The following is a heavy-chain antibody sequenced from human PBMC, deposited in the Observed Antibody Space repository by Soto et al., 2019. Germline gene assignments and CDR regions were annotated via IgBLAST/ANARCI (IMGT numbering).Heavy chain of an antibody. CDR2: ITPHNGNT. V-gene: IGHV1-18*01. J-gene: IGHJ4*02. D-gene: IGHD5-18*01. Sequence: QVQLEQSGAEVKQPGASVRVSCKASGYPFATYAISWVRQAPGQGLEWMAWITPHNGNTLYAQRLQGRVTVTTDTSTSPAYMDLRGLRSDDTAVYYCARSGYGFGPYGYWGQGTLVTVSS. CDR3: ARSGYGFGPYGY. CDR1: GYPFATYA.